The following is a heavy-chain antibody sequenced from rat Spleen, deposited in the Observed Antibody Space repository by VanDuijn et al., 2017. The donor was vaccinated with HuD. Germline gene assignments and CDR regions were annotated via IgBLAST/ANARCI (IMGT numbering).Heavy chain of an antibody. CDR1: GFTFSTFP. V-gene: IGHV5-17*01. J-gene: IGHJ3*01. Sequence: EVQLVESGGGLVQPGRSLKFSCTASGFTFSTFPIVWVRQATKKGLEWVATISSEGRRNYYRDSVRGRFTISRDDAKSTLSLQMDSLRSEDTATYYGASPRPGYPFAYGGKGTLVTVSS. CDR2: ISSEGRRN. CDR3: ASPRPGYPFAY. D-gene: IGHD1-4*01.